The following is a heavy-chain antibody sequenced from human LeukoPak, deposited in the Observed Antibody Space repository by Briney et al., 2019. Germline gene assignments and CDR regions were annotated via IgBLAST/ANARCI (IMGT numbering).Heavy chain of an antibody. CDR3: ARQTNYYDSSGYYLVDAFDP. D-gene: IGHD3-22*01. V-gene: IGHV4-34*01. J-gene: IGHJ5*02. CDR1: GGSFSGYY. Sequence: SETLSLTCAVYGGSFSGYYWSWIRQPPGKGLEWIGEINYSGSTNYNPSLKSRVTISVDTSKNQFSLKLSSVTAADTAVYYCARQTNYYDSSGYYLVDAFDPWGQGTLVTVSS. CDR2: INYSGST.